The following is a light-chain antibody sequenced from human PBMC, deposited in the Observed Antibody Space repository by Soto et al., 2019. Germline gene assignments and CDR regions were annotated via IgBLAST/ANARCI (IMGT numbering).Light chain of an antibody. CDR3: QQYNSDSWT. CDR2: KAS. Sequence: DIQMTQSPSTLSASVGDRVTITCRASQSISIWLAWYQQKPGKAPKRLIYKASSLESEVPSRFSGSGSGTEFTLTISSLQPDDFATYYCQQYNSDSWTFGQGTKVDIK. CDR1: QSISIW. J-gene: IGKJ1*01. V-gene: IGKV1-5*03.